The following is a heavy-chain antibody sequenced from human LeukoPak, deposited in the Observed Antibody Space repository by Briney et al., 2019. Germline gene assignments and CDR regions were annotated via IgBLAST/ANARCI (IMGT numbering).Heavy chain of an antibody. V-gene: IGHV3-30*18. Sequence: GGSLRLSCVASGFTFSTYGMHWVRQAPGKGLEWVSAILYDGSNEYYADSVKGRFTISRDNSKNTLYLQMNSLRPEDAAVYYCAKELFAASRLVDPLDVWAQGTAVTASS. CDR2: ILYDGSNE. J-gene: IGHJ6*02. D-gene: IGHD3-9*01. CDR1: GFTFSTYG. CDR3: AKELFAASRLVDPLDV.